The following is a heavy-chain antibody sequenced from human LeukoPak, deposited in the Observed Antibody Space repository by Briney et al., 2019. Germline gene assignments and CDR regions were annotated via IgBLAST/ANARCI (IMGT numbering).Heavy chain of an antibody. V-gene: IGHV1-2*02. D-gene: IGHD6-13*01. J-gene: IGHJ6*02. CDR1: GYTFTGYY. CDR2: INPNSGGT. Sequence: GASVKVSCQASGYTFTGYYMHWVRQAPGQGREWMGWINPNSGGTNYAQKFQGRVTMTRDTSISTAYMELSRLRSDDTAVYYCARIWHSSSQYYYYYGMDVWGQGPTVTVSS. CDR3: ARIWHSSSQYYYYYGMDV.